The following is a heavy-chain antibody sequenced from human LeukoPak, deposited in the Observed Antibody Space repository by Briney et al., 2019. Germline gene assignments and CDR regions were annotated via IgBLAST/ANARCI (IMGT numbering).Heavy chain of an antibody. V-gene: IGHV5-51*01. Sequence: GESLKIPCKGSGSSFTSYWIGWVRQMPGKGLEWMGIIYPGDSDSRYSPSFQGQVTISADKSISTAYLQWSSLKASDTAMYYCARLPVSSGYYYVDYWGQGTLVTVSS. CDR3: ARLPVSSGYYYVDY. CDR2: IYPGDSDS. D-gene: IGHD3-22*01. CDR1: GSSFTSYW. J-gene: IGHJ4*02.